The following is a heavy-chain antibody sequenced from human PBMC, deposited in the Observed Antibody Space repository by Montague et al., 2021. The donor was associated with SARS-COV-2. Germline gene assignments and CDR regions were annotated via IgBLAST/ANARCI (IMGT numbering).Heavy chain of an antibody. Sequence: SLRLSCAASGFAFNNFAMTWVRQAPGKGLEWVSSIFGSGAGTYYADSVKGRFTISRDNSKNTLYLQMNSLRAEDTAKYYCAKQPGAGAVVYWYFDLWGRGTVVSVSP. CDR3: AKQPGAGAVVYWYFDL. CDR2: IFGSGAGT. CDR1: GFAFNNFA. J-gene: IGHJ2*01. D-gene: IGHD6-19*01. V-gene: IGHV3-23*01.